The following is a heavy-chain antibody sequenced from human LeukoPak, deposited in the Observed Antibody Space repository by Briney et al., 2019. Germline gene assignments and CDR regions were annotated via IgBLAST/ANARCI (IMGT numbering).Heavy chain of an antibody. CDR3: TRGVTTVTTYNWFDP. CDR2: ISNDGSNK. J-gene: IGHJ5*02. CDR1: GFTFNNYA. V-gene: IGHV3-30-3*01. D-gene: IGHD4-17*01. Sequence: GGSLRLSCAASGFTFNNYAIHWVRQAPGKGLEWVSIISNDGSNKYYADSVKGRFTISRDNSKNIQYLQMNSLRPEDTAVYYCTRGVTTVTTYNWFDPWGQGTLVTVSP.